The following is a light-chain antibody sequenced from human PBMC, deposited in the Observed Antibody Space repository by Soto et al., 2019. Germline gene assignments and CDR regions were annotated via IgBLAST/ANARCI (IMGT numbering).Light chain of an antibody. CDR1: SSNVGGYNY. CDR3: CSYTGSYTLGV. J-gene: IGLJ2*01. V-gene: IGLV2-11*01. CDR2: DVN. Sequence: QSALTQPRSVSGSPGQSVTISCTGTSSNVGGYNYVSWYQQQTGKAPKLMIYDVNKRPSGVPDRFSGSKSGNTASLTISGLQAEDEADYYCCSYTGSYTLGVFGEGTKLTVL.